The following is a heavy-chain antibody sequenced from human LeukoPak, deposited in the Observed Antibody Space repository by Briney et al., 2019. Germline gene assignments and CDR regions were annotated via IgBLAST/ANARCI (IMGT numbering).Heavy chain of an antibody. CDR2: IYYSGST. D-gene: IGHD3-10*01. CDR3: ATATAKGRNDY. Sequence: PSETLSLTCTVSGGSISSYYWSWIRQPPGKGLEWIGYIYYSGSTNYNPSLKSRVTISVDTSKNQFSLKLSSVTAADAAVYHCATATAKGRNDYWGRGTLVTVSS. J-gene: IGHJ4*02. CDR1: GGSISSYY. V-gene: IGHV4-59*01.